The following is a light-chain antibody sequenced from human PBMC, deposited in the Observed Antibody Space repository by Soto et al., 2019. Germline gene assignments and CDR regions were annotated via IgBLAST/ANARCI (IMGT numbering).Light chain of an antibody. Sequence: DVVMNQSPLSLPVTPGQPASISCRSSQSLVHSDGNTYLNWFQQRPGQSPRRLIYKVSNRDSGIPDRFSGSGSGTDCTLEISRVEADDVGIYDCMQGAHWPPPFGQGTKVEIK. CDR3: MQGAHWPPP. J-gene: IGKJ1*01. CDR1: QSLVHSDGNTY. CDR2: KVS. V-gene: IGKV2-30*02.